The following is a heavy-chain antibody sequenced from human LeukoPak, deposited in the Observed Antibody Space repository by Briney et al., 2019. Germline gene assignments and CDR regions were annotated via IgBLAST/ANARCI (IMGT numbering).Heavy chain of an antibody. CDR2: ISGNGGST. CDR3: VKAQYDFWSGLDY. Sequence: PGGSLRLSCSASRFTFSRYPMHWVRQAPGKGLEYVSAISGNGGSTYYADSVKGRFTISRDNSKNTLYLQMSSLRTEDTAIYYCVKAQYDFWSGLDYWGQGTLVTVSS. V-gene: IGHV3-64D*09. D-gene: IGHD3-3*01. J-gene: IGHJ4*02. CDR1: RFTFSRYP.